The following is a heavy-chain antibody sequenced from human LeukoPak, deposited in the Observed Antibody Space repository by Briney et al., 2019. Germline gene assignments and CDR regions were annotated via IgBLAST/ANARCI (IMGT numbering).Heavy chain of an antibody. J-gene: IGHJ5*02. CDR2: INHSGST. V-gene: IGHV4-34*01. D-gene: IGHD3-9*01. CDR3: ARRSLGYYDILTGYRPLRNNWFAP. CDR1: GGSFSGYY. Sequence: PSETLSLTCAVYGGSFSGYYWSWIRQPPGKGLEWIGEINHSGSTNYNPSLKSRVTISVDTSKNQFSLKLSSVTAADTAVYYCARRSLGYYDILTGYRPLRNNWFAPWGQGTLVTVSS.